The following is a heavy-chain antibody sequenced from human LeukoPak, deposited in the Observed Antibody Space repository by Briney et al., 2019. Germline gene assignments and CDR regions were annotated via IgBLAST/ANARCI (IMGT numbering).Heavy chain of an antibody. CDR2: INHSGST. CDR3: ARGMLLRYYMDV. D-gene: IGHD1-26*01. Sequence: SEALSLTCTVSGGSISSSSYYWSWIRQPPGKGLEWIGEINHSGSTNYNPSLKSRVTISVDTSKNQFSLKLSSVTAADTAVYYCARGMLLRYYMDVWGKGTTVTVSS. V-gene: IGHV4-39*07. CDR1: GGSISSSSYY. J-gene: IGHJ6*03.